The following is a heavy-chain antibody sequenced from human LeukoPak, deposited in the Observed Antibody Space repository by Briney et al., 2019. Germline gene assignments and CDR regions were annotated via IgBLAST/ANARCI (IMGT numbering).Heavy chain of an antibody. V-gene: IGHV1-69*13. CDR2: IIPIFGTA. Sequence: SVKVSCKASGGTFSSYVISWVRQAPGQGLEWMGGIIPIFGTANYAQKFQGRVTITADESTSTAYMELSSLRSEDTAVYYCASVFYDFWSGYSYYYYYYMDVWGKGTTVTVSS. CDR3: ASVFYDFWSGYSYYYYYYMDV. D-gene: IGHD3-3*01. J-gene: IGHJ6*03. CDR1: GGTFSSYV.